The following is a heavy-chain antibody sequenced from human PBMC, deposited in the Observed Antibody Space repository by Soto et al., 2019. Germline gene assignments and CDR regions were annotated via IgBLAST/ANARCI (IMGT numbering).Heavy chain of an antibody. V-gene: IGHV1-69*01. CDR2: IIPIPGTA. Sequence: QVQLVQSGAEVKKPGSSVKVSCKASGGTFGSYAISWVRQAPGQGLEWMGGIIPIPGTANYAQKFQGRVTIAADASTSTAYMELSSLISDDTAVYYCARSQGSSTSLEIYYYFYYGMDVWGQGTTVTVSS. D-gene: IGHD2-2*01. CDR1: GGTFGSYA. J-gene: IGHJ6*02. CDR3: ARSQGSSTSLEIYYYFYYGMDV.